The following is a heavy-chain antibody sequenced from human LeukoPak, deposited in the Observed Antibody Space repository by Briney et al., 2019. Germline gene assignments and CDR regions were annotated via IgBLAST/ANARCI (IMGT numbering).Heavy chain of an antibody. CDR2: VSSDGINT. D-gene: IGHD3-16*01. CDR3: ARDWGDD. J-gene: IGHJ4*02. CDR1: GFTFSNFA. Sequence: GGSLRLSCSASGFTFSNFAMSWVRQAPGKGLEWVSAVSSDGINTYYTDSVKGRFTISRDNSKNTLYLQMNNLRAEDTAIYYCARDWGDDWGQGNLVTVSS. V-gene: IGHV3-23*01.